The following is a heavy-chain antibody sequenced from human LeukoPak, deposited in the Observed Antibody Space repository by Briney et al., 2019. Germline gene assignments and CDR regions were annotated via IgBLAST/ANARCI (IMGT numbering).Heavy chain of an antibody. V-gene: IGHV3-23*01. D-gene: IGHD6-19*01. CDR2: ISGSGGST. J-gene: IGHJ4*02. CDR3: AKDRPSPGYSSGWYDYFDY. CDR1: GFTFSSYG. Sequence: PGGSLRLSCAASGFTFSSYGMHWVRQAPGKGLEWVSAISGSGGSTYYADSVKGRFTISRDNSKNTLYLQMNSLRAEDTAVYYCAKDRPSPGYSSGWYDYFDYWGQGTRVTVSS.